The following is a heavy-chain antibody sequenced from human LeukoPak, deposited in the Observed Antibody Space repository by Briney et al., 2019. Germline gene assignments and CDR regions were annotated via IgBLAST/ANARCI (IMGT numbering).Heavy chain of an antibody. CDR2: IYHSGST. D-gene: IGHD1-26*01. J-gene: IGHJ5*02. Sequence: PSETLSLTCTVSGYSISSGYYWGWIRQPPGKGLEWIGSIYHSGSTYYNPSLKSRVTISVDTSKNQFSLKLSSVTAADTAVYYCARAPQGLGAILDPWGQGTLVTVSS. CDR1: GYSISSGYY. CDR3: ARAPQGLGAILDP. V-gene: IGHV4-38-2*02.